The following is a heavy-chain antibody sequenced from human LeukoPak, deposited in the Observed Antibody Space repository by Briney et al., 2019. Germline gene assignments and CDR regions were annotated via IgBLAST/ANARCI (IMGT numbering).Heavy chain of an antibody. Sequence: SETLSLTCSVSFPVTNGFHWAWIRQPPGKGLEFMGYVHHTGTTYYNPSLNSRVTISVDTSEYQFSLRLTSVTAADTAVYFCAKGIPFGFWGQGRLVTVSS. J-gene: IGHJ4*02. V-gene: IGHV4-38-2*02. CDR2: VHHTGTT. CDR1: FPVTNGFH. D-gene: IGHD2-2*02. CDR3: AKGIPFGF.